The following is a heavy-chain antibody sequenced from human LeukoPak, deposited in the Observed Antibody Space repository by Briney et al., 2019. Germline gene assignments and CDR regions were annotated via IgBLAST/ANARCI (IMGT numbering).Heavy chain of an antibody. J-gene: IGHJ6*02. D-gene: IGHD2-21*02. CDR3: ARDHQNVVVTAISYYYGMDV. V-gene: IGHV3-33*01. CDR2: IWYDGSNK. Sequence: PGRSLRLSCAASGFTFSSYGMHWVRQAPGKGLEWVAVIWYDGSNKYYADSVKGRFTISRDNSKNTLYLQMNSLRAEDTAVYYCARDHQNVVVTAISYYYGMDVWGQGTTVTVSS. CDR1: GFTFSSYG.